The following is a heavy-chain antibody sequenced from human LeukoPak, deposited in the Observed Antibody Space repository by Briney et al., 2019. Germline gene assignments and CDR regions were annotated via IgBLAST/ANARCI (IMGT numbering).Heavy chain of an antibody. CDR1: GFTFSSYG. CDR2: ISGSGGST. Sequence: GGSLRLSCAASGFTFSSYGMSWVRQAPGKGLEWVSAISGSGGSTYYTDSVKGRFTISRDNSKNTLYLQMNSLRAEDTAVYYCAKDPRYCSSTSCYAIDYWGQGTLVTVSS. D-gene: IGHD2-2*01. CDR3: AKDPRYCSSTSCYAIDY. J-gene: IGHJ4*02. V-gene: IGHV3-23*01.